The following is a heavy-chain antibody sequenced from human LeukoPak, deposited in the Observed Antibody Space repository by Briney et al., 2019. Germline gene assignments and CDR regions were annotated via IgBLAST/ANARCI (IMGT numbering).Heavy chain of an antibody. V-gene: IGHV4-59*08. CDR3: ARQGGYDILTGYPPYFDY. CDR1: GGSISSYY. D-gene: IGHD3-9*01. J-gene: IGHJ4*02. CDR2: IYYSGST. Sequence: SETLSLTCTVSGGSISSYYWSWIRQPPGKGLEWIGYIYYSGSTNYNPSLKSRVTISVDTSKNQFSLKLSSVTAADTAVYYCARQGGYDILTGYPPYFDYWGQGTLVTVSS.